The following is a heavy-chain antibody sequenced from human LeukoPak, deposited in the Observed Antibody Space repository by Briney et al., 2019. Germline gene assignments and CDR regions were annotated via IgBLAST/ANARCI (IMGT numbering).Heavy chain of an antibody. D-gene: IGHD1-26*01. J-gene: IGHJ4*02. V-gene: IGHV3-74*01. Sequence: GGSLRLSCAASAFTFNTYWMHWVRQVPGRGLEWVSRINGDESSTNYADSVKGRFTISRDNAKDTLYLHMNSLTAEGTAVYYCPRGAKWAYYFDYWGQGTLVTVSS. CDR2: INGDESST. CDR1: AFTFNTYW. CDR3: PRGAKWAYYFDY.